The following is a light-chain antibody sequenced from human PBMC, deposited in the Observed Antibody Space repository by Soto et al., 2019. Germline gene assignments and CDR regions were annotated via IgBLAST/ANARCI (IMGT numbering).Light chain of an antibody. CDR1: QSISTC. CDR3: HQYDSWT. Sequence: ELVLTQSPATLSLPPGDRATLSCRASQSISTCLAWYQQKPGQPLRFLIYDASHRATGIPDRFSGSGSGTDFTLTISRLEPEDFAVYYCHQYDSWTFGQGTKVDIK. V-gene: IGKV3-11*01. CDR2: DAS. J-gene: IGKJ1*01.